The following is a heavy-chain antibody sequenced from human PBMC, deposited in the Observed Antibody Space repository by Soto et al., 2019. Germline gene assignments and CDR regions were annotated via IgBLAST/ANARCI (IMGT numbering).Heavy chain of an antibody. V-gene: IGHV3-30*18. CDR2: ISYDGSNK. J-gene: IGHJ3*02. D-gene: IGHD1-26*01. Sequence: QVQLVESGGGVVQPGRSLRLSCAASGFTFSSYGMHWVRQAPGKGLEWVAVISYDGSNKYYADSVKGRFTISRDNSKNTLYLQMNSLRAEDTAVYYCAKDSRPIEWEQAVGAFDIWGQGTMVTVSS. CDR3: AKDSRPIEWEQAVGAFDI. CDR1: GFTFSSYG.